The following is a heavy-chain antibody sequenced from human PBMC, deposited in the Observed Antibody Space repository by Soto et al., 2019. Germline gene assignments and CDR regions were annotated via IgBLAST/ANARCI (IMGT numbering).Heavy chain of an antibody. J-gene: IGHJ4*02. CDR2: ISYDGSSK. V-gene: IGHV3-30-3*01. D-gene: IGHD5-18*01. CDR3: ACTAMAMGY. CDR1: GFTFSSYA. Sequence: GGSLRLSCAASGFTFSSYAMHWVRQAPGKGLEWVAVISYDGSSKYYADSVKGRFTISRDNSKNTLYLQMNSLRAEDTAVYYCACTAMAMGYWGQGTLVTVSS.